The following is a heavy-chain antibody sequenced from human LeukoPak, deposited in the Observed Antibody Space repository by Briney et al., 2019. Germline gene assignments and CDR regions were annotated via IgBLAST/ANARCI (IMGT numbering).Heavy chain of an antibody. CDR3: AREAFFWSGYYKGFDY. CDR1: GYTFTSYA. J-gene: IGHJ4*02. V-gene: IGHV1-3*01. CDR2: INAGNGNT. Sequence: ASVNVSCKASGYTFTSYAMHWVRQAPGQRLEWMGWINAGNGNTKYSQKFQGRVTITRDTSASTAYMELSSLRSEDTAVYYCAREAFFWSGYYKGFDYWGQGTLVTVSS. D-gene: IGHD3-3*01.